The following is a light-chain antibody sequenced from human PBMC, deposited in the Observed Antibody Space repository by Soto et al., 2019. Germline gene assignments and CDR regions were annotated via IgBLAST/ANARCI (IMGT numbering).Light chain of an antibody. CDR1: RSNIGNNY. J-gene: IGLJ7*01. CDR3: EAWDSNLSGGV. CDR2: DND. Sequence: QSVLTQPPSVSAAPGQKGTVSCSGSRSNIGNNYVSWYQHLPGTAPKLLIYDNDKRPSGIPDRFSASKSGTSATLDITGLQTGDEADYYCEAWDSNLSGGVFGGGTQLTVL. V-gene: IGLV1-51*01.